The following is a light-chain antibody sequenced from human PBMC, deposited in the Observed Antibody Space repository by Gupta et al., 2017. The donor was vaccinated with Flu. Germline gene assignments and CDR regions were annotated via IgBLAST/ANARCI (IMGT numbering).Light chain of an antibody. CDR2: EVS. CDR1: KSGLCGLNL. J-gene: IGLJ2*01. CDR3: GSYGAVGV. Sequence: TGTKSGLCGLNLCRLVPTPPSKRPKLMIYEVSSRPSGVSTRFSGSKSGNTASLTISGLQAEDEADYYCGSYGAVGVFGGGTKVTVL. V-gene: IGLV2-14*01.